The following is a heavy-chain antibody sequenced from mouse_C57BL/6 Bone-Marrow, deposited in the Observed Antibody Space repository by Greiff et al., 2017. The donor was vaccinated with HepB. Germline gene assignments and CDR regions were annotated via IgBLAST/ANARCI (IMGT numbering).Heavy chain of an antibody. Sequence: EVKLVESGGGLVKPGGSLKLSCAASGFTFSDYGMHWVRQAPEKGLEWVAYISSGSSTIYYADTVKGRFTISRDNAKNTLFLQMTSLRSEDTAMYYCARNYYGSSWCYAMDYWGQGTSVTVSS. CDR3: ARNYYGSSWCYAMDY. CDR2: ISSGSSTI. CDR1: GFTFSDYG. V-gene: IGHV5-17*01. J-gene: IGHJ4*01. D-gene: IGHD1-1*01.